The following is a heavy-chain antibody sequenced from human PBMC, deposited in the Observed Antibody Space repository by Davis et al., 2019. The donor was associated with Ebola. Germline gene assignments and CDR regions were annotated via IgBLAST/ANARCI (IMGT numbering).Heavy chain of an antibody. V-gene: IGHV3-23*01. J-gene: IGHJ6*02. CDR1: GVTFRNYV. D-gene: IGHD2-15*01. Sequence: GGSLRLSCAVSGVTFRNYVMSWVRQAPGKGLEWVSVISGSGGSTYYAESVKGRFTISRDNSKNTLYLQMNSLRAEDTAVYYCARDQDVVLGEDVYGLDVWGQGTTVTVSS. CDR3: ARDQDVVLGEDVYGLDV. CDR2: ISGSGGST.